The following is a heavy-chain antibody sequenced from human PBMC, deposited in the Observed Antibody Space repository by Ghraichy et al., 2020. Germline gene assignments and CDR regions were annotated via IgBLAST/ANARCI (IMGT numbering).Heavy chain of an antibody. J-gene: IGHJ4*02. CDR2: LKTKTDGGTT. Sequence: ETLSLTCAVSGFTFTNAWMTWVRQAPGKGLEWVGLLKTKTDGGTTDYAAPVKGRFTVSRDDLENTLYLQMNSLKTEDTAVYYCTTLSYHDRSGYIFDYWGQGTLVTVSS. CDR3: TTLSYHDRSGYIFDY. CDR1: GFTFTNAW. V-gene: IGHV3-15*07. D-gene: IGHD3-22*01.